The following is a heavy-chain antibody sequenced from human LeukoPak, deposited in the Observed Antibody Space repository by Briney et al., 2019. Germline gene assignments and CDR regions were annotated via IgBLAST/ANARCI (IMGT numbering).Heavy chain of an antibody. D-gene: IGHD4-23*01. CDR3: ARAATVVTLDY. Sequence: SQTLSLTCAVSGGSISSGGYSWSWIRQPPGKGLEWIGYIYHSGSTYYNPSLKSRVTISVDTSKNQFSLKLSSVTATDTAVYCCARAATVVTLDYWGQGTLVTVSS. CDR2: IYHSGST. J-gene: IGHJ4*02. CDR1: GGSISSGGYS. V-gene: IGHV4-30-2*01.